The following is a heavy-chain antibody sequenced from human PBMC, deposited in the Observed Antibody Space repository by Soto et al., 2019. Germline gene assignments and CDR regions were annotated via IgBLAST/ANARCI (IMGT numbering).Heavy chain of an antibody. Sequence: EVQLVESGGGLVQPGGSLRLSCAASKFTFSRYWMHWVRQTPGKGLMWVSRINTDGSRTTYADSVKGRFTISRDNAKNSVFLDMNSLRAEDTAVYYCARVASGSYDWFDPWGQGTLVTVS. CDR1: KFTFSRYW. CDR3: ARVASGSYDWFDP. V-gene: IGHV3-74*03. D-gene: IGHD1-26*01. CDR2: INTDGSRT. J-gene: IGHJ5*02.